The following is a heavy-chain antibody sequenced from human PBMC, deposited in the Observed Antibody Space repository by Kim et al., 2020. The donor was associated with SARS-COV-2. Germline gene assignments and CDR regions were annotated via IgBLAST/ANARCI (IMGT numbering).Heavy chain of an antibody. CDR3: ARDTWDRRFIAAAGDSYYFDY. D-gene: IGHD6-13*01. V-gene: IGHV1-46*01. CDR2: INPSGGST. CDR1: GYTFTSYY. Sequence: ASVKVSCKASGYTFTSYYMHWVRQAPGQGLEWMGIINPSGGSTSYAQKFQGRVTMTRDTSTSTVYMELSSLRSEDTAVYFCARDTWDRRFIAAAGDSYYFDYWGQGTLVTVSS. J-gene: IGHJ4*02.